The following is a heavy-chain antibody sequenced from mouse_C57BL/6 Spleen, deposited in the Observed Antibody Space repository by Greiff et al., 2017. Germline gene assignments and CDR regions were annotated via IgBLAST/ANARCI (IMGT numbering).Heavy chain of an antibody. D-gene: IGHD1-1*01. Sequence: QVQLKESGAELARPGASVKMSCKASGYTFTSYTMHWVKPRPGQGLEWIGYINPSSGYTKYNQKFKDKATLTADKSSSTAYMRLSSLTSEDSAVYYCARNYGSSYGFAYWGKGTLVTVSA. CDR2: INPSSGYT. CDR1: GYTFTSYT. CDR3: ARNYGSSYGFAY. V-gene: IGHV1-4*01. J-gene: IGHJ3*01.